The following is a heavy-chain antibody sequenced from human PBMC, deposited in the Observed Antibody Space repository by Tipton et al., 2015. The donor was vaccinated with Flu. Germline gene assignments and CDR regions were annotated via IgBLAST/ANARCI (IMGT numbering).Heavy chain of an antibody. CDR2: IYPADSDT. CDR1: GYSFTSYW. Sequence: QLVQSGAEVKKPGESLKISCKTSGYSFTSYWLGWVRQIPGKGLEWMGIIYPADSDTTYSPSFEGQVTISADKSIDTAYLQWSSLKASDPAIYYCARQLPGLYSQAFQHWGPGSLVTVSS. CDR3: ARQLPGLYSQAFQH. J-gene: IGHJ1*01. D-gene: IGHD2-2*01. V-gene: IGHV5-51*01.